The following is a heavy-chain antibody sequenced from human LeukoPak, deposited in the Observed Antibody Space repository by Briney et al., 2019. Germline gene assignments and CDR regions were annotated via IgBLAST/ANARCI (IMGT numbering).Heavy chain of an antibody. J-gene: IGHJ4*02. V-gene: IGHV4-34*01. Sequence: SETLSLTCAVYGGSFSGYYWSWIRQPPGKGLEWIGEINHSGSTNYNPSLTSRVTISVDTSKNQFSLKLSSVTAADTAVYYCAIRGYSYGYLSYWGQGTLVTVSS. D-gene: IGHD5-18*01. CDR1: GGSFSGYY. CDR3: AIRGYSYGYLSY. CDR2: INHSGST.